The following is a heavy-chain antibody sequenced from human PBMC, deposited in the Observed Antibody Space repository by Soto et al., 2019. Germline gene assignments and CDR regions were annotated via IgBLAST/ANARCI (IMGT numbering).Heavy chain of an antibody. Sequence: ASVKVSCKASGGIFSSYAISWVRQAPGQGLEWLGGIIPSFGKGNYQQNFQGRLTITADESTSTVYMELSGLTSGDTAVYYCARERGGYNRGDFEFWGQGTLVTVSS. CDR3: ARERGGYNRGDFEF. J-gene: IGHJ4*02. CDR2: IIPSFGKG. V-gene: IGHV1-69*13. D-gene: IGHD5-12*01. CDR1: GGIFSSYA.